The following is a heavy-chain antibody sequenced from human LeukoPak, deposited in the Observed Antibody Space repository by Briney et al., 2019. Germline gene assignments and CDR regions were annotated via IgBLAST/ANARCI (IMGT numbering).Heavy chain of an antibody. D-gene: IGHD6-13*01. CDR3: ARDSYLESYGSSWYDY. CDR1: GFTFSSYS. Sequence: GGSLRLSCAASGFTFSSYSMNWVRQAPGKGLEWVSYTISRDNAKNSLYLQMNSLRAEDTAVYYCARDSYLESYGSSWYDYWGQGTLVTVSS. V-gene: IGHV3-48*01. J-gene: IGHJ4*02.